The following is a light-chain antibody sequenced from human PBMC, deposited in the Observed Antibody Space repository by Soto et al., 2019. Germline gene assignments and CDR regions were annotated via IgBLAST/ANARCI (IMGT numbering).Light chain of an antibody. Sequence: DIQMTQSPSSLSASVGDSVTITCRASQSIASYVNWYQQKPGKAPNLLIYDTATLQSGVPSRFSGSGSGTEFTLTISSLQPEDFATYYCQQANSYPLTFGGGTKVDIK. CDR1: QSIASY. J-gene: IGKJ4*01. CDR3: QQANSYPLT. CDR2: DTA. V-gene: IGKV1-9*01.